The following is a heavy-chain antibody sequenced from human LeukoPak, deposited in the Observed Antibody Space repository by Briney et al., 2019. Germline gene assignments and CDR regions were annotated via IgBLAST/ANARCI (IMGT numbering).Heavy chain of an antibody. CDR2: ISGSGGNT. Sequence: GGSLRLSCAASGFTFSNYAMSWVRQAPVKGLEWVSAISGSGGNTYYADSVKGRFTISRDISQNIVYLQINNLRAEDTAVYYCARDRRSGLGHAFDIWGQGTMVTVSS. CDR3: ARDRRSGLGHAFDI. D-gene: IGHD3-3*01. V-gene: IGHV3-23*01. CDR1: GFTFSNYA. J-gene: IGHJ3*02.